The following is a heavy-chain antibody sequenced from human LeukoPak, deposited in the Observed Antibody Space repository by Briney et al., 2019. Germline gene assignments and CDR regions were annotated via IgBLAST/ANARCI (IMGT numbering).Heavy chain of an antibody. CDR2: IYPGDSDT. CDR1: GYSFTSYW. CDR3: ARHNPAVAGTTTYGGMDV. Sequence: GESLKISCKGSGYSFTSYWIGWVRQMPGKGLEWMGIIYPGDSDTRYSPSFQGQVTISADKSISTAYLQWSSLKASDTAMYYCARHNPAVAGTTTYGGMDVWGQGTTVTVSS. D-gene: IGHD6-19*01. V-gene: IGHV5-51*01. J-gene: IGHJ6*02.